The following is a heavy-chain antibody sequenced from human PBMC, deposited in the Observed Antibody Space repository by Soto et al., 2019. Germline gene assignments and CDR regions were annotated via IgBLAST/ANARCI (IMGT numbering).Heavy chain of an antibody. CDR1: GFTFDDYA. D-gene: IGHD3-22*01. V-gene: IGHV3-9*01. Sequence: EVQLVESGGGLVQPGRSLRLSCAASGFTFDDYAMHWVRQAPGKGLEWVSGISWNSGSIGYADSVKGRFTISRDNAKNSPYLQMNSLRAEDTALYYCAKWYYYDTSGHIDYWGQGTLVTVSS. J-gene: IGHJ4*02. CDR2: ISWNSGSI. CDR3: AKWYYYDTSGHIDY.